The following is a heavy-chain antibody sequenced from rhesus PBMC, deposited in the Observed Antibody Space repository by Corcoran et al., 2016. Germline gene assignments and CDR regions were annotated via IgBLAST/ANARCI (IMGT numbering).Heavy chain of an antibody. J-gene: IGHJ3*01. CDR1: GFTFSSYW. V-gene: IGHV3-119*01. CDR3: AKEGWGSVGAFDF. Sequence: EVQLVESGGGLVQPGGSLRLSCAASGFTFSSYWMYWVRQAPGKGLEWVSRIISDWRITSYADSVKGRFTISRENAKNSLYLQMNSLRAEDTAVYYCAKEGWGSVGAFDFWGQGLRVTVSS. CDR2: IISDWRIT. D-gene: IGHD5-24*01.